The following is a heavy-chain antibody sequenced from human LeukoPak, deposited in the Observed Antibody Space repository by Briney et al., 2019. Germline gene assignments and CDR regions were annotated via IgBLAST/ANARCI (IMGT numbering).Heavy chain of an antibody. CDR3: ARGGGTTDWFDP. CDR1: GGSISSGDYY. D-gene: IGHD4-11*01. J-gene: IGHJ5*02. V-gene: IGHV4-30-4*01. Sequence: PSQTLSLTCTVSGGSISSGDYYWSWIRQPPGKGLEWIGYIYYSGSTYYNPSLKSRVTISIQTSKNQFSLKLTSVTAADTAVYYCARGGGTTDWFDPWGQGTLVTVSS. CDR2: IYYSGST.